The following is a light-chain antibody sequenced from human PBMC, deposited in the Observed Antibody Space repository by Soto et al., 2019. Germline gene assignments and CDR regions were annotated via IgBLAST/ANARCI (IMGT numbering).Light chain of an antibody. V-gene: IGKV3-11*01. Sequence: IVLAQAPATRFLSRGGGGTLSCMASQTVSSYLAWYQQSPGQAPRLLIYEASNRATGIPARFSGSGSGTVFTLTIGSLEPEDVAVYLCQQRRNWPPIAFSQGTRLEIK. CDR3: QQRRNWPPIA. CDR1: QTVSSY. J-gene: IGKJ5*01. CDR2: EAS.